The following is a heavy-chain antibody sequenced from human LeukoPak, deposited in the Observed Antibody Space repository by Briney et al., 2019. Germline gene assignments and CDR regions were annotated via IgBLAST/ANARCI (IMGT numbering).Heavy chain of an antibody. CDR2: IKQDRSEK. V-gene: IGHV3-7*04. Sequence: PGGSLRLSCAASGFTFTNYWMSWVRQAPGKGLDLVANIKQDRSEKYYVDSVKDRFTISRDNSNNTLYLQMGSLRAEDMAVYYCARAPLWRYFDLWGRGTLVTVSS. CDR1: GFTFTNYW. CDR3: ARAPLWRYFDL. D-gene: IGHD3-10*01. J-gene: IGHJ2*01.